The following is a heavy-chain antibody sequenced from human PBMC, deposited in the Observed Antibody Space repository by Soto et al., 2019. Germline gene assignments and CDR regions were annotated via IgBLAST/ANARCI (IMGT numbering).Heavy chain of an antibody. CDR2: INHSGST. CDR3: ARVTGRYYYGMDV. V-gene: IGHV4-34*01. J-gene: IGHJ6*02. Sequence: QVQLQQWGAGLLKPSETLSLTCAVYGGSFSGYYWSWIRQPPGKGLEWIGEINHSGSTNYNPSLKSRVTISVDTYTNQFSLKLSSVTAAATAVYYCARVTGRYYYGMDVWGQGTTVTVSS. CDR1: GGSFSGYY.